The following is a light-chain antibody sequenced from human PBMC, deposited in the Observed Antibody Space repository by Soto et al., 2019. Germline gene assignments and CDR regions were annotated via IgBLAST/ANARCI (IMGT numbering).Light chain of an antibody. CDR3: SSYTSSSTYV. CDR1: SSDVGGYNY. V-gene: IGLV2-14*03. J-gene: IGLJ1*01. CDR2: DVS. Sequence: QSVLTQPASMSGSPGQSITIPYTGTSSDVGGYNYVSWYQQHPGKAPKRIIYDVSSRPSGVSNRFSGSKSGNTASLTISGLQAEDEADYYCSSYTSSSTYVFGTGTKVTVL.